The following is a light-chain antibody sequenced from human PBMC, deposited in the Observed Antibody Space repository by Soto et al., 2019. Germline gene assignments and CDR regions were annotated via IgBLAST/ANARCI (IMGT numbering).Light chain of an antibody. V-gene: IGKV3D-20*02. CDR3: QQRSNWPPEIT. CDR2: DAS. J-gene: IGKJ5*01. CDR1: QSVSSSY. Sequence: EIRLTQSRVTLSFTPGERSTLSCRASQSVSSSYLAWYQQKPGQAPRLLIYDASNRATGVPARFSGSGSGTDFTLTVSSLEPEDFALYYCQQRSNWPPEITFAHGTRLEIK.